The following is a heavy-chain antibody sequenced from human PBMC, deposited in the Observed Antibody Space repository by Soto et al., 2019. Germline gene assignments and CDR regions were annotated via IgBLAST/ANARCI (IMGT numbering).Heavy chain of an antibody. CDR3: ARVLVAGPLDY. Sequence: GGSLRLSCAASGFTFSSYWMSWVRQAPGKGLEWVANIKQDGSEKYYVDSVKGRFTISRDNAKNSLYLQMNSRRAEDTAGECWARVLVAGPLDYWGQGTLVTVSS. J-gene: IGHJ4*02. V-gene: IGHV3-7*03. CDR2: IKQDGSEK. CDR1: GFTFSSYW. D-gene: IGHD6-19*01.